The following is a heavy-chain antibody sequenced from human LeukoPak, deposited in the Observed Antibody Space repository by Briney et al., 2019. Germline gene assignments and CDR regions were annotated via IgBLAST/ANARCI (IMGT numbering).Heavy chain of an antibody. CDR2: IWYDGSNK. CDR3: ARERIQLWSLYYYGMDV. J-gene: IGHJ6*02. Sequence: GGSLRLSCAVSGFTFCSYGMHWVREAPGRGLEWVAVIWYDGSNKYYADSVKGRFTISRDNSKNTLYLQMNSLRAEDTAVYYCARERIQLWSLYYYGMDVWAQGTTVSVSS. V-gene: IGHV3-33*01. D-gene: IGHD5-18*01. CDR1: GFTFCSYG.